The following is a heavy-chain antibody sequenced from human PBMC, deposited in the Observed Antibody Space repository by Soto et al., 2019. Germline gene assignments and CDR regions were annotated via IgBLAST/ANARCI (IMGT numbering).Heavy chain of an antibody. V-gene: IGHV3-53*05. Sequence: SLSLSCAASVFTVSSNYMSWVRQAPGKGLEWVSVIYSGGSTYYADSVKGRFTISRDNSKNTLYLQMNSLRAEDTAVYYCARADYYDSSGYYIWGQATLVTVSS. CDR3: ARADYYDSSGYYI. CDR2: IYSGGST. J-gene: IGHJ4*02. D-gene: IGHD3-22*01. CDR1: VFTVSSNY.